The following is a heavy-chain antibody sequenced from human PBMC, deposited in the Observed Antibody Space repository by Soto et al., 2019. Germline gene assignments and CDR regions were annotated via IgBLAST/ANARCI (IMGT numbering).Heavy chain of an antibody. Sequence: HVKMVQSGAEVKKPGASVKVSCKVSGYTLSKLSMYWVRQAPGKGLEWMASFDPEDGETLYAQAFQGRVTLTEDTSSGTAYMDLSSLTSDDTAVYFCATGITTSCFVGRCFDYWGQGTLVTVSS. V-gene: IGHV1-24*01. D-gene: IGHD2-2*01. CDR1: GYTLSKLS. CDR2: FDPEDGET. J-gene: IGHJ4*02. CDR3: ATGITTSCFVGRCFDY.